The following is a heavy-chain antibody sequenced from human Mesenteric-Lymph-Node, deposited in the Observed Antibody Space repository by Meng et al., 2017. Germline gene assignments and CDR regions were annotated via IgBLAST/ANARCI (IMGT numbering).Heavy chain of an antibody. J-gene: IGHJ3*02. CDR2: IYYSGST. Sequence: LRLSCTVSGGSISSGGYYWSWIRQHPGKGLEWIGYIYYSGSTYYDPSLKSLVTISVDTSKNQFSLKLSSVTAADTAVYYCARAKRVVVKSIGAFDIWGQGTMVTVSS. CDR3: ARAKRVVVKSIGAFDI. CDR1: GGSISSGGYY. V-gene: IGHV4-31*01. D-gene: IGHD3-22*01.